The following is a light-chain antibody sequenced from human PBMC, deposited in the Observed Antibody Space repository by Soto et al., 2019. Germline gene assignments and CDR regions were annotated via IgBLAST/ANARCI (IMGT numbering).Light chain of an antibody. CDR2: DIS. J-gene: IGKJ5*01. V-gene: IGKV3-20*01. CDR1: HTLTNPY. CDR3: QQYGSSAPIT. Sequence: ENVLTQSPGTLSLSPGDRATPFCIARHTLTNPYIAWYQQKPPQAPRLLLYDISSRATGIPDRFSGSVSGTDFTLTISRLEPEDFALYYCQQYGSSAPITFGQGTRLEI.